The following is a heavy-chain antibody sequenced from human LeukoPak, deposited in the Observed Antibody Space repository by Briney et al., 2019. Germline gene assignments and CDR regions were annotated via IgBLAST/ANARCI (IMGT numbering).Heavy chain of an antibody. CDR2: ITSSSSYI. V-gene: IGHV3-21*01. CDR3: ARGSIYSSGWYTGFDY. D-gene: IGHD6-19*01. J-gene: IGHJ4*02. Sequence: GGSLRLSCAGSGFTFSSYSMNWVRQAPGKGLEWVSSITSSSSYIYYADSVKGRFTISRDNAKKSVYLQMNSLRAEDTAVYYCARGSIYSSGWYTGFDYWGQGTLVTVSS. CDR1: GFTFSSYS.